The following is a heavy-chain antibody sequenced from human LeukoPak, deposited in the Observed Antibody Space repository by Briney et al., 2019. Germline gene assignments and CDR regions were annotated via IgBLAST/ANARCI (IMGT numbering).Heavy chain of an antibody. CDR3: AREAEWDLLVFDY. CDR2: ISYDGSNK. V-gene: IGHV3-30-3*01. D-gene: IGHD1-26*01. Sequence: GGSLRLSRAASGFTFSSYAMHWVRQAPGKGLEWVAVISYDGSNKYYADSVRGRFTISRDNSKKTLYLQMNSLKPEDTAAYYCAREAEWDLLVFDYWGQGTLVTVSS. CDR1: GFTFSSYA. J-gene: IGHJ4*02.